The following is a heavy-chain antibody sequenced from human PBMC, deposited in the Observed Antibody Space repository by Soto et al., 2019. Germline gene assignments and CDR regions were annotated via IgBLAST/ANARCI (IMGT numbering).Heavy chain of an antibody. CDR3: ASTYSSSWYWFDP. V-gene: IGHV2-26*04. D-gene: IGHD6-13*01. Sequence: QVTVKESGPVLVKPTETLTLTCTVSGFSLSNAGLGVSWFRQPPGKPLEWLAHIFSNDEKSYSTSLKSRLTISKDTSKSQVVLTMTNMDPVDTATYYCASTYSSSWYWFDPWGQGTLVTVSS. J-gene: IGHJ5*02. CDR1: GFSLSNAGLG. CDR2: IFSNDEK.